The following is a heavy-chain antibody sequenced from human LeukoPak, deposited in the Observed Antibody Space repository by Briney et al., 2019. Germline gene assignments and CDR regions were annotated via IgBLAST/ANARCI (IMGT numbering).Heavy chain of an antibody. CDR2: LYPGDSDT. Sequence: GESLKISCKGSGYTFTTYWIGWVRQMPGKGLEWMGILYPGDSDTRYSPSFQGQVTISADKSISTAYLQWSSLKASDTAMYYCARGGQIGIAAADPYYYYGMDVWGQGTTVTVSS. CDR1: GYTFTTYW. CDR3: ARGGQIGIAAADPYYYYGMDV. D-gene: IGHD6-13*01. V-gene: IGHV5-51*01. J-gene: IGHJ6*02.